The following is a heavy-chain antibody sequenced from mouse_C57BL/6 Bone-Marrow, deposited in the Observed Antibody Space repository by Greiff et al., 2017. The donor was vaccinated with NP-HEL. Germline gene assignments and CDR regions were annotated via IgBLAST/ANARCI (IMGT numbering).Heavy chain of an antibody. D-gene: IGHD1-1*01. Sequence: VQLQQSGPELVKPGASVKISCKASGYAFSSSWMNWVKQRPGKGLEWIGRIYPGDGDTNYNGKFKGKATLTADNSSSTAYMQLSSLTSEDSAVYFCARLVVAPYFDYWGQGTTLTVSS. CDR2: IYPGDGDT. CDR1: GYAFSSSW. CDR3: ARLVVAPYFDY. V-gene: IGHV1-82*01. J-gene: IGHJ2*01.